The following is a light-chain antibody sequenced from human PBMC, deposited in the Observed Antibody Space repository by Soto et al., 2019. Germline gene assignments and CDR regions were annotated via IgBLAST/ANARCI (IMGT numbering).Light chain of an antibody. V-gene: IGLV2-8*01. CDR2: EVN. J-gene: IGLJ1*01. CDR3: SSYGGYNNVV. CDR1: SSDVGGYNY. Sequence: QSVLTQPPSASGSPGQSVTISCTGTSSDVGGYNYVSWFQQHPGKAPKLIIHEVNQRPSGVPDRFSGSKSGNTASLTVSVLQAEDEGIYYCSSYGGYNNVVFGTGTKLTVL.